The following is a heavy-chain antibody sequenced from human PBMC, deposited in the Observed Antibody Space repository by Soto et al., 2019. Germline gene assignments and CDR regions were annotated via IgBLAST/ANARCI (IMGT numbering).Heavy chain of an antibody. Sequence: ASVKVSCKASGYTFAGYYMHWVRQAPGQGLEWMGWINPNSGGTNYAQKFQGWVTMTRDTSIATAYMELSRLRSDDTAVYYCATDFCSGGSCYSLNWFDPWGQGTLVTVSS. CDR2: INPNSGGT. CDR3: ATDFCSGGSCYSLNWFDP. D-gene: IGHD2-15*01. V-gene: IGHV1-2*04. CDR1: GYTFAGYY. J-gene: IGHJ5*02.